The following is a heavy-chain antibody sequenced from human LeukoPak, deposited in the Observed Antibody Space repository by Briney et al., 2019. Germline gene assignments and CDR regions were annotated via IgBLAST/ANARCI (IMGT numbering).Heavy chain of an antibody. CDR2: IESDGSRT. CDR1: VFTFSSYR. D-gene: IGHD3-22*01. V-gene: IGHV3-74*01. CDR3: AKDQGIITYYFDY. J-gene: IGHJ4*02. Sequence: VRCLRLSSAASVFTFSSYRTHSVRHAPERGLVWGSHIESDGSRTNYADSVKGRFTISRDNAKKTLYLQMNSLRAEDTALYYCAKDQGIITYYFDYWGQGTLVTVSS.